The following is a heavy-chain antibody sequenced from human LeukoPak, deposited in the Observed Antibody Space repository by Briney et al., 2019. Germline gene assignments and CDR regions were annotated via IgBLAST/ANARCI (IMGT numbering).Heavy chain of an antibody. D-gene: IGHD5-24*01. Sequence: SETLSLTCIVSGGSISSSSYYWGWIRQPPGKGLEWIGSIYYSGSTYYNPSLKSRVTISVDTSKNQFSLKLSSVTAADTAVYYCADGRDGYNGLRFVHWGQGTLVTVSS. CDR2: IYYSGST. V-gene: IGHV4-39*01. CDR1: GGSISSSSYY. CDR3: ADGRDGYNGLRFVH. J-gene: IGHJ4*02.